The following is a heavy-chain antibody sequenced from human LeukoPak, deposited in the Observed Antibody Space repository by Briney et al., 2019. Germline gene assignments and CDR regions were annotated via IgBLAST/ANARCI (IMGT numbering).Heavy chain of an antibody. CDR1: GGSISSYY. J-gene: IGHJ5*02. D-gene: IGHD3-10*01. Sequence: SETLSLTCTVSGGSISSYYWSWIRQPPGKGLEWIGYIYYSGSTNYNPSLKSRVTISVNTSKNQFSLKLSSVTAADTAVYYCARVPGRFGELPPQPWGQGTLVTVSS. CDR2: IYYSGST. V-gene: IGHV4-59*12. CDR3: ARVPGRFGELPPQP.